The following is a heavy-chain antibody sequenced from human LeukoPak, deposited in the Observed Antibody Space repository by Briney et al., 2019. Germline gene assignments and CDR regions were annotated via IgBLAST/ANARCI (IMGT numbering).Heavy chain of an antibody. CDR2: INSDGSST. CDR1: GFTFSSYW. D-gene: IGHD2-15*01. Sequence: GGSLRLSCAASGFTFSSYWIHWVRQAPGKGLVWVSRINSDGSSTSYADSVKGRFTISRDNSKNTLYLQMNSLRAEDTALYYCATEVAEGGPQDYWGQGTLVTVSS. CDR3: ATEVAEGGPQDY. J-gene: IGHJ4*02. V-gene: IGHV3-74*01.